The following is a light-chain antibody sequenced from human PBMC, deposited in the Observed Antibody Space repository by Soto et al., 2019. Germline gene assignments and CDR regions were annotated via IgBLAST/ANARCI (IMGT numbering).Light chain of an antibody. V-gene: IGLV2-14*01. CDR1: SSDVGGYNY. J-gene: IGLJ1*01. Sequence: QSALTQPASVSGSTGRSITISCTGTSSDVGGYNYVSWYQQHPGKAPKFIIYDVSNRPSGVSNRFSGSKSGNTASLTISGLQAEDEADYYCSSYTTSNTRQIVFGTGTKVTVL. CDR2: DVS. CDR3: SSYTTSNTRQIV.